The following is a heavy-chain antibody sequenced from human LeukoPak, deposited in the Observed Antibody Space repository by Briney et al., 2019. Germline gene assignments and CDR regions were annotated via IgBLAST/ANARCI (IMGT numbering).Heavy chain of an antibody. CDR3: ARGTRINFDY. J-gene: IGHJ4*02. Sequence: SETLSLTCTVSGGSISSYYWSWIRQPPGKGLEWIGYIYYSGSTNYNPSLKSRVTISVDTSKNQFSLKLSSVTAADTAVYYCARGTRINFDYWGQGTLVTVSS. CDR2: IYYSGST. D-gene: IGHD1-1*01. V-gene: IGHV4-59*01. CDR1: GGSISSYY.